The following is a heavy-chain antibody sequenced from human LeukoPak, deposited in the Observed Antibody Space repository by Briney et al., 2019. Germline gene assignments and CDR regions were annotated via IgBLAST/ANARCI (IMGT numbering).Heavy chain of an antibody. D-gene: IGHD2-2*01. Sequence: AGGSLRLSCAASGFTFSSYAMSWVRQAPGKGLEWVSAISGSGGSTYYADSVKGRFTISRDISKNTLYLQMNSLRAEDTAVFYCARALPAASHTSFDYWGQGALVTVSS. J-gene: IGHJ4*02. CDR1: GFTFSSYA. V-gene: IGHV3-23*01. CDR3: ARALPAASHTSFDY. CDR2: ISGSGGST.